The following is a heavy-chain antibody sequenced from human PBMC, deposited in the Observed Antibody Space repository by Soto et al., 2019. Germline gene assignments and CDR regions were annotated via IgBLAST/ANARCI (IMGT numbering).Heavy chain of an antibody. D-gene: IGHD6-13*01. V-gene: IGHV4-39*01. CDR2: SYFTGHT. J-gene: IGHJ4*02. CDR3: ARHRTGYSSSWLDY. Sequence: QLQLQESGPGLVKPSETLSLTCTVSGGSISSGTYSWGWIRQPPGKGLDWIGNSYFTGHTHYNQPFNGRVTMSVDTSKSQFSLSLTSVSAAATAVYYCARHRTGYSSSWLDYWGQGTLVTVSS. CDR1: GGSISSGTYS.